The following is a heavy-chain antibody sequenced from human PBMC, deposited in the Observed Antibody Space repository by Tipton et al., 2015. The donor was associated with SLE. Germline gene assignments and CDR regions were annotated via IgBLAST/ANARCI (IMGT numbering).Heavy chain of an antibody. Sequence: LSLTCAVYGGSLSGYYWSWVRQAPGKGLEWVSVMYSGGRIHYGDSVKGRFTISRDNSKSTLYLQMNSLRIDDTAVYYCAKTLFGDYGDHWGQGTLVTVSS. CDR1: GGSLSGYY. J-gene: IGHJ4*02. CDR2: MYSGGRI. D-gene: IGHD3-10*01. CDR3: AKTLFGDYGDH. V-gene: IGHV3-53*05.